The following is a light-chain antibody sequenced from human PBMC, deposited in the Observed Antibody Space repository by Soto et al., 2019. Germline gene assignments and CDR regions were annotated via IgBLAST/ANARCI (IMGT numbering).Light chain of an antibody. CDR3: NSYTSSSTYWV. CDR2: EVS. CDR1: SSDVGGYNY. J-gene: IGLJ3*02. Sequence: QSALTQPASVSGSPGQAITISCTGTSSDVGGYNYVSWFQQHPGKAPKLIIYEVSNRLSGVSNRFSGSKSFNTASLTISGLQSEDESDYYCNSYTSSSTYWVFGGGTKLTVL. V-gene: IGLV2-14*01.